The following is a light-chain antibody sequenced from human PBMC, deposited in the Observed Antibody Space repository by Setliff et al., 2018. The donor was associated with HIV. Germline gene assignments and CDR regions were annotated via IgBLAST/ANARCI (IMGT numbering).Light chain of an antibody. CDR2: EVG. CDR1: SSDVGGYPY. CDR3: SSYTSSSTLV. V-gene: IGLV2-14*01. J-gene: IGLJ1*01. Sequence: QSVLTQPASVSGSPGQSVTISCTGTSSDVGGYPYVSWYQQYPGKVPKLMIYEVGNRPSGVSNRFSGSKSANMASLTISGLQAEDEADYYCSSYTSSSTLVFGIGTKVTVL.